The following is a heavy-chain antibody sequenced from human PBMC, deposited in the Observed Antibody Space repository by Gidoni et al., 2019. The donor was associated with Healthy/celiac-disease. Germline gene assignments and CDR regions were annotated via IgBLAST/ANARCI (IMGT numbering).Heavy chain of an antibody. V-gene: IGHV4-39*01. D-gene: IGHD3-3*01. CDR1: GGSISSSSYY. J-gene: IGHJ4*02. CDR3: ARGYDFWSGYYYYFDY. Sequence: QLQLQESGPGLVKPSETLSLPCTVSGGSISSSSYYWGWIRQPPGKGLEWIGSIYYSGSTYYNPSLKSRVTISVDTSKNQFSLKLSSVTAADTAVYYCARGYDFWSGYYYYFDYWGQGTLVTVSS. CDR2: IYYSGST.